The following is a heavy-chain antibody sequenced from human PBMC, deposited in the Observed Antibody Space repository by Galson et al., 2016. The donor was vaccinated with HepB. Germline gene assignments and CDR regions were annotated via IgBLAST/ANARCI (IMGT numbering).Heavy chain of an antibody. CDR2: TNKDGSER. CDR1: LFTFSSYG. V-gene: IGHV3-7*01. CDR3: ASGYTSGR. Sequence: SLRLSCAASLFTFSSYGMHWVRQAPGKGLEWVGNTNKDGSERRYPDSVKGRFTISRDNAKNSVYLQMNSLRVEDTAVYFCASGYTSGRWGQGALVTVSS. J-gene: IGHJ4*02. D-gene: IGHD6-19*01.